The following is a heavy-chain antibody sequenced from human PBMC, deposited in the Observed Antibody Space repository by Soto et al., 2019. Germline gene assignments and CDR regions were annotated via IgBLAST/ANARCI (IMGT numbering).Heavy chain of an antibody. V-gene: IGHV6-1*01. J-gene: IGHJ6*02. CDR3: ARSEEDSDYYYYGMDV. CDR2: TYYRSKWYN. Sequence: SQTLSLTCAISGDSVSGNSAAWNWIRQSPSRGLEWLGRTYYRSKWYNDYAVSVKSRITVTPDTSKNQVSLQLNSVTPEDTAVYYCARSEEDSDYYYYGMDVWGQGTTVTVS. CDR1: GDSVSGNSAA. D-gene: IGHD2-15*01.